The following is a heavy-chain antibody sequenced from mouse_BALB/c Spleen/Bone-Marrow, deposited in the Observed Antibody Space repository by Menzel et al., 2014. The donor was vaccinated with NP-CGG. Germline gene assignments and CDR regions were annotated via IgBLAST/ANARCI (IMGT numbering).Heavy chain of an antibody. CDR2: INPSSGYT. D-gene: IGHD2-10*02. J-gene: IGHJ4*01. CDR3: AYGNYGYAMDY. CDR1: GYTFTSYT. Sequence: QVQLQQPGADLARPGASVKMSCKASGYTFTSYTMHWVKQRPGQGLEWIGYINPSSGYTNYSQKFKDKATLTADKSSSTAYMQLSSLTSEDSAVYYCAYGNYGYAMDYWGQGTSVTVSS. V-gene: IGHV1-4*01.